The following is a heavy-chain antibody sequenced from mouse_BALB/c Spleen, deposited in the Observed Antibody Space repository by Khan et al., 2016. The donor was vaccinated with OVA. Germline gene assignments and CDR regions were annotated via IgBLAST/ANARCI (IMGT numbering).Heavy chain of an antibody. CDR3: ARRGLYGIFAY. V-gene: IGHV1-7*01. D-gene: IGHD2-1*01. J-gene: IGHJ3*01. CDR1: GYTFTSYC. Sequence: VQLQQSGAELAKPGASVKMSCKASGYTFTSYCMHWVKQRPGQGLEWIGYINPSTGYTEYNQKFKDKATLTTDKSSSTAYMQLSSLTSEDSAVYDCARRGLYGIFAYRGQGTRVTVSA. CDR2: INPSTGYT.